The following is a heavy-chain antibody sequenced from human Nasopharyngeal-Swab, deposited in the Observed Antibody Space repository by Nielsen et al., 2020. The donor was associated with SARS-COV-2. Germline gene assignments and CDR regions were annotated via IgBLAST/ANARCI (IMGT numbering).Heavy chain of an antibody. V-gene: IGHV3-21*01. CDR3: AGEGRDSSSYYFDY. CDR2: ISSSSSYI. Sequence: GESLKISCAASGFTFSSYSMNWVRQAPGKGLEWVSSISSSSSYIYYADSVKGRFTISRDNAKNSLYLQMNSLRAEDTAVYYCAGEGRDSSSYYFDYWGQGTLVTFSS. J-gene: IGHJ4*02. D-gene: IGHD6-6*01. CDR1: GFTFSSYS.